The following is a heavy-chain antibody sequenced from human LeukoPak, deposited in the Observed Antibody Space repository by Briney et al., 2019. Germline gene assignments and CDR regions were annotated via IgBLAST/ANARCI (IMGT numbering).Heavy chain of an antibody. D-gene: IGHD6-13*01. CDR3: AREMAADAFDI. CDR1: GYSISRTYY. V-gene: IGHV4-38-2*02. Sequence: PSETLSLTCTVSGYSISRTYYWGWIRQPPGKGLEYIGSIYHTGSTYYNPSLKSRVTISVDTSKNQFSLRLSSVTAADTAFYYCAREMAADAFDIWGQGTVVTVSS. CDR2: IYHTGST. J-gene: IGHJ3*02.